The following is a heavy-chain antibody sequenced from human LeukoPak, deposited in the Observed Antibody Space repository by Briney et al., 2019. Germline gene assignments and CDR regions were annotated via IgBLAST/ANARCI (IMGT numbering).Heavy chain of an antibody. D-gene: IGHD3-22*01. CDR3: VRDLAYDSSGQIDY. CDR1: GYTFTSYD. J-gene: IGHJ4*02. Sequence: ASVKVSCKASGYTFTSYDISWVRQAPGQGLEWMGWINAYNGNTNYAQKLQGRVTMTTNTSTSTAYMELRSLRSDDTAVYSCVRDLAYDSSGQIDYWGQGTLVTVSS. CDR2: INAYNGNT. V-gene: IGHV1-18*01.